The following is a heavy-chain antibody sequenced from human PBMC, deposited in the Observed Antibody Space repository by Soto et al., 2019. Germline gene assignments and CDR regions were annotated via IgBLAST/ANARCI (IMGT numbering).Heavy chain of an antibody. J-gene: IGHJ4*02. CDR1: GGSISSGSFY. V-gene: IGHV4-31*03. CDR3: ARTTFYDIFTAYSSLFDY. Sequence: QVQLQESGPGLVKPSQTLTLTCTVSGGSISSGSFYWSWIRQHPGKGLEWIGHISDSGSSYYNPSLESRVTIAVDTSKNQLSLKLSAVTAADTAVYFCARTTFYDIFTAYSSLFDYWGQGTLVTVSS. D-gene: IGHD3-9*01. CDR2: ISDSGSS.